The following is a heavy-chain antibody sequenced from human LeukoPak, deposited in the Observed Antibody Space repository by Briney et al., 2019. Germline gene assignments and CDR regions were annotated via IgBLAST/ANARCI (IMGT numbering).Heavy chain of an antibody. V-gene: IGHV3-30-3*01. Sequence: GGSLRLSCAASGFTFSSYAMHWVRQAPGKGLEWVAVISYDGSNKYYADSVKGRFTISRDNSKNTLYLQMNSLRAEDTAVYYCARESYDFWSGYFPVYYYYYMDVWGKGTTVTVSS. CDR3: ARESYDFWSGYFPVYYYYYMDV. J-gene: IGHJ6*03. D-gene: IGHD3-3*01. CDR1: GFTFSSYA. CDR2: ISYDGSNK.